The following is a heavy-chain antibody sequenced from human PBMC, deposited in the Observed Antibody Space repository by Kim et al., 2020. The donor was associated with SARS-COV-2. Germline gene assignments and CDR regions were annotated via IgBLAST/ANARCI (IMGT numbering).Heavy chain of an antibody. CDR1: GDSISSSSYY. D-gene: IGHD1-26*01. CDR2: IYYSGST. CDR3: ARSFVSRWDPK. V-gene: IGHV4-39*01. Sequence: SETLSLTCTVSGDSISSSSYYWGWIRQPPGKGLEWIGSIYYSGSTYYNPSLKSRVTISVDTSKNQFSLRLRSVTAADTAVYYCARSFVSRWDPKWGQGTLVTVSS. J-gene: IGHJ4*02.